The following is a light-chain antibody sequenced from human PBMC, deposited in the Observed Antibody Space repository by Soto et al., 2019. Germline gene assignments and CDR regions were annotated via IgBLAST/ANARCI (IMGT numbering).Light chain of an antibody. CDR1: QTISSW. Sequence: IQMTQSPSTLSGSVGDRVTITCRASQTISSWLAWYQQKPGKAPKLLIYKAPTLKSGVPSRFSGSGSGTEFTLTISSLQPDDFATYYCQHYNSYSEAFGQGTKVDNK. J-gene: IGKJ1*01. CDR3: QHYNSYSEA. V-gene: IGKV1-5*03. CDR2: KAP.